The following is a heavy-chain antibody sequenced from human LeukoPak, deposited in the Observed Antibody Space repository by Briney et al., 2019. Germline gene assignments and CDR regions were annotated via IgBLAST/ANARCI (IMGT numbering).Heavy chain of an antibody. CDR1: GFTFSSYG. J-gene: IGHJ3*02. CDR2: ISYDGSNK. CDR3: AKDRGRDGYNYGAFDI. D-gene: IGHD5-24*01. Sequence: PGRSLRLSCAASGFTFSSYGMHWVRQAPGKGLEWVAVISYDGSNKYYADSVKGRFTISSDNSKNTLYLQMNSLRAEDTAVYYCAKDRGRDGYNYGAFDIWGQGTMVTVSS. V-gene: IGHV3-30*18.